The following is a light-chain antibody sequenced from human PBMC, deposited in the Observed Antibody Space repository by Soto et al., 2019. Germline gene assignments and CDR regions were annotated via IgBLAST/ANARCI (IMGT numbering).Light chain of an antibody. CDR3: QQSYSTPMYT. CDR1: QDIRSD. V-gene: IGKV1-39*01. Sequence: DIQMTQSPSSLSASVGDRVTITCRASQDIRSDLGWFQQKPGKAPKLLIYAASSLQSGVPSRFSGSGSGTDFTLTISSLQPEDFATYYCQQSYSTPMYTFGQGTKVDSK. CDR2: AAS. J-gene: IGKJ2*01.